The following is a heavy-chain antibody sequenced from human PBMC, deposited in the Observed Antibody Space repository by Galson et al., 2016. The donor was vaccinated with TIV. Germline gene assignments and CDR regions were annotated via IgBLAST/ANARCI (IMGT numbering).Heavy chain of an antibody. D-gene: IGHD1-26*01. CDR3: ARDRVVDATYYYYYYGMDV. CDR2: ISDGGNT. V-gene: IGHV3-66*02. Sequence: SLRLSCAASGLSVNINYMTWVRQAPGKGLEWVSLISDGGNTYYPDSVKGRFTNSRDNSKNTLYLQMNGPRAEDTAVYYCARDRVVDATYYYYYYGMDVWGQGTAVTVSS. J-gene: IGHJ6*02. CDR1: GLSVNINY.